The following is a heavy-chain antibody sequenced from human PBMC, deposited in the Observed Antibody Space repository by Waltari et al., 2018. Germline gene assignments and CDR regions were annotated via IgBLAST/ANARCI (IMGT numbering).Heavy chain of an antibody. V-gene: IGHV3-30*02. Sequence: QVQLVESGGGVVQPGGSLRLSCAASGFTFSSYGMHWVRQAPGKGLEWVAFIRYDGSNKYYADSVKGRFTISRDNSKNTLYLQMNSLRAEDTAVYYCAKGGGWPMGDYWGQGTLVTVSS. CDR1: GFTFSSYG. CDR3: AKGGGWPMGDY. CDR2: IRYDGSNK. D-gene: IGHD6-19*01. J-gene: IGHJ4*02.